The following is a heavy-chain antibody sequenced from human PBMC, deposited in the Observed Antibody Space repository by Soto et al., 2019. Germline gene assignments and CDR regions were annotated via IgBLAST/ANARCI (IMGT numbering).Heavy chain of an antibody. V-gene: IGHV3-30*18. D-gene: IGHD1-26*01. CDR1: GFTFSDYA. Sequence: QVQLVESGGGVVHPGRSLRLSCAASGFTFSDYAMHWVRQAPGKGLEWAAVISSDGGDKHYADSVKGRFTISRDNSKNTLNLQLNSLRAEDTAVYYCAKDFTVGGADYYFDYWGQGTLVTVSS. CDR3: AKDFTVGGADYYFDY. CDR2: ISSDGGDK. J-gene: IGHJ4*02.